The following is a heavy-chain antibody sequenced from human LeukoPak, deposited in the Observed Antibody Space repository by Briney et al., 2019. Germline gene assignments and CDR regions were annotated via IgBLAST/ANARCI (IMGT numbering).Heavy chain of an antibody. CDR1: GFTFSSYS. D-gene: IGHD2-2*01. Sequence: SGGSLRLSCAASGFTFSSYSMNWVRQAPGKGLEWVSSISSSSSYIYYADSVKGRFTISRDNAKNPLYLQMNSLRAEDTAVYYCARYLDCSSTSCLYYYYGMDVWGQGTTVTVSS. J-gene: IGHJ6*02. CDR2: ISSSSSYI. CDR3: ARYLDCSSTSCLYYYYGMDV. V-gene: IGHV3-21*01.